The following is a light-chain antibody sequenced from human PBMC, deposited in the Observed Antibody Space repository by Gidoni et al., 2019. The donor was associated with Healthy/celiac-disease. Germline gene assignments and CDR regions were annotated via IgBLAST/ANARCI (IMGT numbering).Light chain of an antibody. CDR1: SGSIASTY. CDR2: EDN. CDR3: QSYDSSNPDVV. J-gene: IGLJ2*01. Sequence: NFMLTQPHSVSESPGKTVTISCTRSSGSIASTYVQWYQQRPGSAPTTVIYEDNQRPSGVPDRFSGSIDSYYNSASLTIAGLKTEDEADYYCQSYDSSNPDVVFGGGTKLTVL. V-gene: IGLV6-57*03.